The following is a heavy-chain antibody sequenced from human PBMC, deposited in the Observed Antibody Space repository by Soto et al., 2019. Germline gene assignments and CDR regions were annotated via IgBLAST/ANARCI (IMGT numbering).Heavy chain of an antibody. J-gene: IGHJ4*02. V-gene: IGHV4-59*01. CDR3: ARSGHAFGGVV. D-gene: IGHD3-16*01. Sequence: SETLSLTCTVSGASMTNYYGSWIRQPPGKRLEHIGYVCHAGSTNYSPSLQSRVTISVDTSNNQCSLKLTSVTTADTAIYYCARSGHAFGGVVWGRGILVTVSA. CDR2: VCHAGST. CDR1: GASMTNYY.